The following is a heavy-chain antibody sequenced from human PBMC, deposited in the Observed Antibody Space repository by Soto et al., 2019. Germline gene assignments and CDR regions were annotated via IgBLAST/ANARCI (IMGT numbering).Heavy chain of an antibody. J-gene: IGHJ4*02. V-gene: IGHV4-34*01. CDR3: ARVDTAMAIDY. Sequence: PSETLSLTCAVYGGSFSGYYWSWIRQPPGKGLEWIGEINHSGSTNYNPSLKSRVTISVDTSKNQFSLKLSSVTAADTAVYYCARVDTAMAIDYWGQGTLVTVSS. CDR1: GGSFSGYY. D-gene: IGHD5-18*01. CDR2: INHSGST.